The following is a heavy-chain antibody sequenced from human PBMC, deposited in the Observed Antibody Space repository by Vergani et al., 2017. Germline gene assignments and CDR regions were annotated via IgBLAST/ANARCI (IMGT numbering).Heavy chain of an antibody. D-gene: IGHD4-11*01. Sequence: EVQLVESGGGLVQPGRSLRLSCAASGFTFDDYAMHWVRQAPGKGLEWVSGISWNSGSIGYADSVKGRFTISRDNDKNSLYLQMNSLRAEEPALYYCAKDIEDYSPNSVAFDSWGQGTMVTVYS. J-gene: IGHJ3*02. CDR2: ISWNSGSI. V-gene: IGHV3-9*01. CDR1: GFTFDDYA. CDR3: AKDIEDYSPNSVAFDS.